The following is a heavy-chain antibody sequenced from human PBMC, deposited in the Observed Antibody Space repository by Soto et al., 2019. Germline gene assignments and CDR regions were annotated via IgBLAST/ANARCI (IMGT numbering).Heavy chain of an antibody. J-gene: IGHJ4*02. D-gene: IGHD3-22*01. CDR3: ARAGYYDSRGYYFAY. V-gene: IGHV1-69*02. Sequence: VQLVQSGAEVKKPGSSVKVSCKASGGTFSSYTISWVRQAPGQGLEWMGRIIPILGIANYAQKFQGRVTITADTSTNTAYMELSSLRSEDTAVYYCARAGYYDSRGYYFAYWGQGTLVTVSS. CDR1: GGTFSSYT. CDR2: IIPILGIA.